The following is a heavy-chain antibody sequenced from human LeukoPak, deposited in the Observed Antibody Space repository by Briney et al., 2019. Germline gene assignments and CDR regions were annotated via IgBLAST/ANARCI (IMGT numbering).Heavy chain of an antibody. CDR3: ARDAVDYGGNPYYFDY. CDR1: GHTFTGYY. J-gene: IGHJ4*02. CDR2: INPNSGGT. V-gene: IGHV1-2*02. D-gene: IGHD4-23*01. Sequence: GASVKVSCKASGHTFTGYYMHWVRQAPGQGLEWMGWINPNSGGTNYLQKFQGRVTMTRDTSISTAYMELSRLRSDDTAVYYCARDAVDYGGNPYYFDYWGQGTLVTVSS.